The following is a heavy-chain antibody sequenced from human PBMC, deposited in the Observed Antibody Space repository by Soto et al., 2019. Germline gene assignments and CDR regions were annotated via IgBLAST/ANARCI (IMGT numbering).Heavy chain of an antibody. Sequence: PSETVSITCTVSGGSISSYYWSWIRQPPGKGLEWIGYIYYSGCTNYNPSLKSRVTISVDTSKNQFSLKLSSVTAADTAVYYCARARPPGIVVVVPRPGYYGMDVWGQGTTVTVSS. CDR1: GGSISSYY. CDR3: ARARPPGIVVVVPRPGYYGMDV. D-gene: IGHD2-15*01. V-gene: IGHV4-59*01. CDR2: IYYSGCT. J-gene: IGHJ6*02.